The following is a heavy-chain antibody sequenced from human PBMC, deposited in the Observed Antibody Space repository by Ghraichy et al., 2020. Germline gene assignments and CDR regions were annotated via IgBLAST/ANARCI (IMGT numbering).Heavy chain of an antibody. V-gene: IGHV3-48*02. Sequence: LSLTCVASGFTLSDYSVNWVRQAPGKGLEWVSYSTSSSRFISYADSVKGRFTVYRDNAQNSLYLQMNNLRDEDTAVYYCARGSTVVRYYYYDGMDVWGQGTTVTVSS. CDR2: STSSSRFI. CDR3: ARGSTVVRYYYYDGMDV. D-gene: IGHD4-23*01. J-gene: IGHJ6*02. CDR1: GFTLSDYS.